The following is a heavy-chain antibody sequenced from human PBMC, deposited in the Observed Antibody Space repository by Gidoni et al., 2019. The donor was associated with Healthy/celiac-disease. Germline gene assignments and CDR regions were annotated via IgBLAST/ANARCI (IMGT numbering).Heavy chain of an antibody. CDR2: ISYDGSNK. J-gene: IGHJ6*02. Sequence: QVQLVESGGGVVQPGRSLRLSCAASGFTFSSYAMHWVRQAPGKGLEWVAVISYDGSNKYYADSVKGRFTISRDNSKNTLYLQMNSLRAEDTAVYYCARALSRGGGSFYYYYGMDVWGQGTTVTVSS. CDR3: ARALSRGGGSFYYYYGMDV. D-gene: IGHD2-15*01. V-gene: IGHV3-30-3*01. CDR1: GFTFSSYA.